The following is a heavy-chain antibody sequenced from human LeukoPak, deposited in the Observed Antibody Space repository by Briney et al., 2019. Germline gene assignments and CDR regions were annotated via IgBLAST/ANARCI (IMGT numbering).Heavy chain of an antibody. V-gene: IGHV3-53*01. CDR2: IYSGGST. D-gene: IGHD1-1*01. CDR3: ARGVEDFDY. J-gene: IGHJ4*02. Sequence: GGSLRLSCAASGFTFSSYSMSWVRQAPGKGLEWVSVIYSGGSTYYADSVKGRFTISRDNSKNTLYLQMNSLRAEDTAVYYCARGVEDFDYWGQGTLVTVSS. CDR1: GFTFSSYS.